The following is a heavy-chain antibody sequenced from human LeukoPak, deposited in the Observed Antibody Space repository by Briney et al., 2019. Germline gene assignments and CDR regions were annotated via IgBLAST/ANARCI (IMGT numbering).Heavy chain of an antibody. CDR2: INPNSGGT. CDR3: ARDRVYYDFWSGYYSPYFDY. Sequence: ASVKDSCKASGYTLTDYYMHWVRQAPGQGLEWMGCINPNSGGTNYPQKFQGRVSMTRDKSISRAYMELSRLRYDDTDVYYCARDRVYYDFWSGYYSPYFDYWGQGALVTVSS. D-gene: IGHD3-3*01. CDR1: GYTLTDYY. J-gene: IGHJ4*02. V-gene: IGHV1-2*02.